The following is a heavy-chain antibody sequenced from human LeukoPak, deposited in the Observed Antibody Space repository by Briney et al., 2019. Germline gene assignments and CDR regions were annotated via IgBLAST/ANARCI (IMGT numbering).Heavy chain of an antibody. J-gene: IGHJ5*02. D-gene: IGHD3-9*01. CDR2: ISGSGGST. CDR1: GFTFSSYA. V-gene: IGHV3-23*01. CDR3: AKGVSGYYDILTGYSNWFDP. Sequence: GGSLRLSCAASGFTFSSYAMSWVRQAPGKGLEWVSAISGSGGSTYYADSVKGRFPISRDNSKNTLYLQMNSLRAEDTAVYYCAKGVSGYYDILTGYSNWFDPWGQGTLVTVSS.